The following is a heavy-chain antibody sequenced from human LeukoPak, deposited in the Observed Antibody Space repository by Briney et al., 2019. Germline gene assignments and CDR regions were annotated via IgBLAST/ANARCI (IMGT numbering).Heavy chain of an antibody. CDR1: GFTFTSYW. J-gene: IGHJ3*02. D-gene: IGHD2-8*02. Sequence: GGSLRLSCAASGFTFTSYWIRWVRQAPGKGLVWVSRVHNDGATTGYADSVKGRFAISRDDAKNTVYLQMNSLRAEDTAVYYCARGGVGSFDIWGQGTMVTVSS. CDR2: VHNDGATT. V-gene: IGHV3-74*01. CDR3: ARGGVGSFDI.